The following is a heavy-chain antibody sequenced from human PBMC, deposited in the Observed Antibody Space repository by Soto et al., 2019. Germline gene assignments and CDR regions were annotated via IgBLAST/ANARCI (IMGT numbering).Heavy chain of an antibody. D-gene: IGHD3-3*01. Sequence: GSLSLSCVASGFSFSSFPLRWVRQVPGKGLEWVSSISDSGKDTFYADSVRGRFTISRDNSKSTLYLQMNSLRAEDTAIYYCAKLSVNAIGVATQYHYRYMDVWGKGTTVTVSS. CDR3: AKLSVNAIGVATQYHYRYMDV. J-gene: IGHJ6*03. V-gene: IGHV3-23*01. CDR2: ISDSGKDT. CDR1: GFSFSSFP.